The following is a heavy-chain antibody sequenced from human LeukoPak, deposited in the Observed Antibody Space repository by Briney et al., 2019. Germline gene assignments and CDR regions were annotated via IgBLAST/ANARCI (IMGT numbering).Heavy chain of an antibody. V-gene: IGHV1-8*02. J-gene: IGHJ5*02. CDR1: GYTFTSYG. CDR3: AREDYYDSGSFDP. CDR2: MNPNSGNT. D-gene: IGHD3-22*01. Sequence: ASVKVSCKASGYTFTSYGISWVRQATGQGLEWMGWMNPNSGNTAYAQKFQGRVTMTRNTSISTAYMELSSLRSEDTAVYYCAREDYYDSGSFDPWGQGTLVTVSS.